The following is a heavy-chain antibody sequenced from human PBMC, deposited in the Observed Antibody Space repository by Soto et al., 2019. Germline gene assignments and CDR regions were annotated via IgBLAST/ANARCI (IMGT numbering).Heavy chain of an antibody. Sequence: ASVKVSCKASGYSFINYAMHWVRQAPGQRLEWMGYINAVTGNTKYSQTFQGRVTITRDTSASTAYMDLSSLRSEDTAVYYCARDYCSSISCVFDSWGQGTLVTVSS. D-gene: IGHD2-2*01. CDR2: INAVTGNT. CDR1: GYSFINYA. V-gene: IGHV1-3*01. J-gene: IGHJ4*02. CDR3: ARDYCSSISCVFDS.